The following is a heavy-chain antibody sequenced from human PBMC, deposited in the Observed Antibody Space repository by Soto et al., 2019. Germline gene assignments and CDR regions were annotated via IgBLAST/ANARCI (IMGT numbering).Heavy chain of an antibody. V-gene: IGHV1-69*12. CDR2: IMPMFGVT. CDR1: GGTFNSHT. Sequence: QVQLVQSGAEVKKPGSSVKVSCRASGGTFNSHTISGVRQAPGQGLEWMGGIMPMFGVTNYARKIQGRLTMTANESTTTAYMEVSSLTSDDTAVYYCAGEGVTSSMSLPWMGYHYYGLDVWGQGTTVIVSS. CDR3: AGEGVTSSMSLPWMGYHYYGLDV. D-gene: IGHD2-2*01. J-gene: IGHJ6*02.